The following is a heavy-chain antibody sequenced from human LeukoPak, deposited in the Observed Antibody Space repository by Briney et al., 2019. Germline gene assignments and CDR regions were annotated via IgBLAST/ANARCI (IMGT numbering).Heavy chain of an antibody. V-gene: IGHV3-7*01. CDR2: IEKDGSDI. CDR3: ATNTDYRFDY. J-gene: IGHJ4*02. D-gene: IGHD3-16*01. Sequence: GGSLRLSCATSGFPFSAHWMSWVRLAPGKGLEWVANIEKDGSDIHYADSVRGRFTISRDNTQRSQWLQMNSLRAEDTAVYCCATNTDYRFDYWGQGILVTVSS. CDR1: GFPFSAHW.